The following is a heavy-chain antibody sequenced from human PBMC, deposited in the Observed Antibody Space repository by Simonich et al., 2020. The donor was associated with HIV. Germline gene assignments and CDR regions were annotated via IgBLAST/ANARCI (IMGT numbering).Heavy chain of an antibody. J-gene: IGHJ4*02. CDR3: ARDGRKGSSTSCSDY. CDR1: GFTFSSYS. D-gene: IGHD2-2*01. CDR2: ISSSSSYI. V-gene: IGHV3-21*01. Sequence: EVQLVESGGGLVKPGGSLRLSCAASGFTFSSYSMNWVRQAPGKGLEWVSSISSSSSYIYYADSGKGRFTISRENAKNSLYLQMNSLRAEDTAVYYCARDGRKGSSTSCSDYWGQGTLVTVSS.